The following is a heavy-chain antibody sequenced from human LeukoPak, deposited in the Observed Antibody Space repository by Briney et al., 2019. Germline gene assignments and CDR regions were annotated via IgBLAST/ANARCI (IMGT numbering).Heavy chain of an antibody. J-gene: IGHJ4*02. D-gene: IGHD4-17*01. Sequence: LSLTCTVSGGSLSSGDYYWSWIRQPPGKGLEWVSYISISGTTIYYADSVKGRFTFSRDNAKNSLYLQMNSLRAEDTAVYYCARTGRLQYGDYVAFDYWGQGTLVTVSS. CDR3: ARTGRLQYGDYVAFDY. CDR2: ISISGTTI. V-gene: IGHV3-11*01. CDR1: GGSLSSGDYY.